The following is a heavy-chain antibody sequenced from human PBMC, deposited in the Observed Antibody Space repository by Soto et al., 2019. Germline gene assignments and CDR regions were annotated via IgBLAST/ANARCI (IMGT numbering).Heavy chain of an antibody. CDR1: GYTFTSYY. Sequence: ASVKVSCKASGYTFTSYYMHWVRQAPGQGLEWMGIINPSGGSTSYAQKFQGRVTMTRDTSTSTAYMELSSLRSEDTAVYYCARDLEGYYGMDVDMDVWGQGTTVTVSS. CDR2: INPSGGST. D-gene: IGHD4-17*01. V-gene: IGHV1-46*03. CDR3: ARDLEGYYGMDVDMDV. J-gene: IGHJ6*02.